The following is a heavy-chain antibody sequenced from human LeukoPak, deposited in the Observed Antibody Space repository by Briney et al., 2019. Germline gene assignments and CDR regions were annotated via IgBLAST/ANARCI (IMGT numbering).Heavy chain of an antibody. CDR2: IYHSGKT. CDR3: ARILYCSGATCYSPELFHS. V-gene: IGHV4-38-2*01. Sequence: SETLSLTCVVSGHSISSGYHCGWVRQTPGKGLEWIGSIYHSGKTYYNPSLKSRVTISVDTSMNQFSLKLSSVTAADTDVYYCARILYCSGATCYSPELFHSWGQGTLVTVSS. D-gene: IGHD2-15*01. CDR1: GHSISSGYH. J-gene: IGHJ4*02.